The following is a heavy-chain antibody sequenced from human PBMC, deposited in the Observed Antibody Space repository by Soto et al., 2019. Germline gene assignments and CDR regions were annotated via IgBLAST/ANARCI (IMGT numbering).Heavy chain of an antibody. V-gene: IGHV1-69*08. D-gene: IGHD1-26*01. J-gene: IGHJ4*02. CDR1: GGTSTIYT. CDR3: ATEKYGAGRVGVFY. Sequence: QVPLVQSGAEVKKPGSSVKVSCEASGGTSTIYTITWVRQAPGQGLAWMGRIVPMLGITNYARNFQGRVTFTADTSTCTAYMELSSLRFEDTAMYYCATEKYGAGRVGVFYWGQGTQVTVSS. CDR2: IVPMLGIT.